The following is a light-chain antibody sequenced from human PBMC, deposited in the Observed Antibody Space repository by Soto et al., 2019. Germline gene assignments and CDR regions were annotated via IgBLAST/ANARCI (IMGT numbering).Light chain of an antibody. J-gene: IGKJ4*01. V-gene: IGKV1-33*01. CDR2: DAS. CDR1: QDIKNY. Sequence: DIQMTQSPSSLSASVGDRVTITCQASQDIKNYLNWYQQKPGKAPNLLIYDASNLKTGVPSRFSGRGSGTHFTFTNSSLQPEEVATYYWQHYDHLPPLSFGGGTKVEIK. CDR3: QHYDHLPPLS.